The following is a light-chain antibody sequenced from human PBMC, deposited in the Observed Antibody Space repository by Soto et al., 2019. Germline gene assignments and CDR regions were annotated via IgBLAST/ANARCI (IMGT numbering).Light chain of an antibody. Sequence: QSALTQPRSVSGSPGQSVTISCTGTSSDVGGYNYVSWYQQHPGKAPKLMIYTVTKRPSGVPDRFSGSKSDNTASLTISGLQADDEVDYYCCSYAGSSSYVFGTGTKLTVL. J-gene: IGLJ1*01. V-gene: IGLV2-11*01. CDR3: CSYAGSSSYV. CDR2: TVT. CDR1: SSDVGGYNY.